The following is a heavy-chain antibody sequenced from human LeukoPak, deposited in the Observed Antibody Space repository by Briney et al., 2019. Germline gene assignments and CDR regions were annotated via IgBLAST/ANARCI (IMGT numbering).Heavy chain of an antibody. Sequence: PGGSLRLSCAASGFTFHDYAMRWVRQAPGKGLEWVSGISWNGGIIGYADSVKGRFTTSRDNAKNSLYLQMNSLRPEDTALYYCTKDSVAMVTTSDYWGQGTLVTVSS. D-gene: IGHD5-18*01. V-gene: IGHV3-9*01. CDR2: ISWNGGII. CDR1: GFTFHDYA. CDR3: TKDSVAMVTTSDY. J-gene: IGHJ4*02.